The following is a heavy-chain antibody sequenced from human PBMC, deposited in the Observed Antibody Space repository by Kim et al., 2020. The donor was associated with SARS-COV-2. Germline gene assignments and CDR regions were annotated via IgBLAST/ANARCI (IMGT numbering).Heavy chain of an antibody. V-gene: IGHV3-53*01. CDR3: ASHSYGYFDY. J-gene: IGHJ4*02. CDR2: ST. Sequence: STYYAASVKGRFTITRPNSKTTMYLKMNGLRAEDTAVYYCASHSYGYFDYWGQGTLVTVSS. D-gene: IGHD4-17*01.